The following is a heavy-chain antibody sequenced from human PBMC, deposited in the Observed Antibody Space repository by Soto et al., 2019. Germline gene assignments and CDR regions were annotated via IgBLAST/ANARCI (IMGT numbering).Heavy chain of an antibody. CDR3: ARDSNYYDSSGYFFFDY. CDR1: GGSISSGDYY. V-gene: IGHV4-30-4*01. D-gene: IGHD3-22*01. Sequence: SETLSLTCTVSGGSISSGDYYWSWIRQPPGKGLEWIGYIYYSGSTYYNPSLKSRVTISVDTSKNQFSLKLSSVTAADTAVYYCARDSNYYDSSGYFFFDYWGQRTLVTVSS. J-gene: IGHJ4*02. CDR2: IYYSGST.